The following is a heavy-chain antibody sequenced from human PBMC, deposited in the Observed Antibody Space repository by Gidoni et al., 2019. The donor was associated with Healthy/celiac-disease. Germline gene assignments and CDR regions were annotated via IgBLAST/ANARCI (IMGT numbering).Heavy chain of an antibody. CDR1: GGSISSYY. Sequence: QVQLQESGPGLVKPSETLSLPCTVSGGSISSYYWSWIRQPPGKGLEWIGYIYYSGSTNYNPSLKSRVTISVDTSKNQFSLKLSSVTAADTAVYYCARAYSSSWDWFDPWGQGTLVTVSS. CDR2: IYYSGST. D-gene: IGHD6-13*01. CDR3: ARAYSSSWDWFDP. V-gene: IGHV4-59*01. J-gene: IGHJ5*02.